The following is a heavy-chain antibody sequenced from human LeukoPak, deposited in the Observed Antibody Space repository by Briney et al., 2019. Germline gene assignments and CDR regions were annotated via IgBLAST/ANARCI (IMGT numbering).Heavy chain of an antibody. CDR2: INPNSGGT. D-gene: IGHD3-9*01. V-gene: IGHV1-2*02. Sequence: ASVKVSCKTSGYSFTGYYLHWVRQAPGQGLEWMGWINPNSGGTNFAQKFQDRVSMTRDTSISTAYMQGSRLRSDDTAVYYCARSPHILTGENFDYWGQGTLLTVSS. J-gene: IGHJ4*02. CDR3: ARSPHILTGENFDY. CDR1: GYSFTGYY.